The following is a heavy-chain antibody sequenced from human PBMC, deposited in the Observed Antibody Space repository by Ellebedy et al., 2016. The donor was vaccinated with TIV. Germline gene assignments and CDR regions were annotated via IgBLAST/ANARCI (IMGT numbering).Heavy chain of an antibody. CDR3: AKDIYGDPYFDY. CDR1: GFTFSSYA. V-gene: IGHV3-23*01. Sequence: GESLKISXAASGFTFSSYAMSWVRQAPGKGLEWVSAISGSGGSTYYADSVKGRFTISRDNSKNTLYLQMNSLRAEGTAVYYCAKDIYGDPYFDYWGQGTLVTVSS. J-gene: IGHJ4*02. D-gene: IGHD4-17*01. CDR2: ISGSGGST.